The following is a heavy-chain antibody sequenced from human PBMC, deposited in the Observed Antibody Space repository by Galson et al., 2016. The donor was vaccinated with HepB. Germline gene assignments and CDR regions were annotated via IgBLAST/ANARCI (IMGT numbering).Heavy chain of an antibody. J-gene: IGHJ4*02. CDR3: AHSRYYVSGSLDY. V-gene: IGHV2-5*02. CDR1: GFSLSTSGVG. D-gene: IGHD3-10*01. CDR2: IYWDADS. Sequence: PALVKPTQTLTLTCTFSGFSLSTSGVGVGWIRQPPGQGLEWLGIIYWDADSRYSSSLKSRLTITKDPSKNQVVLTMTNVGPVDTATYYCAHSRYYVSGSLDYWGQGTLVTVSS.